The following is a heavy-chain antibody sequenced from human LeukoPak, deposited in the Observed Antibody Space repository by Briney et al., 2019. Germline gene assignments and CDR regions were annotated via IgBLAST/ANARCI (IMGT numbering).Heavy chain of an antibody. CDR3: AREGIVVVPAPQSLGFDP. CDR1: GGSISSYY. V-gene: IGHV4-59*01. D-gene: IGHD2-2*01. Sequence: PSETLSLTCTVSGGSISSYYWSWLRQPPGKGLEWIGYIYYSGSTNYNPSLKSRVTISVDTSKNQFSLKLSSVTAADTAVYYCAREGIVVVPAPQSLGFDPWGQGTLVTVSS. J-gene: IGHJ5*02. CDR2: IYYSGST.